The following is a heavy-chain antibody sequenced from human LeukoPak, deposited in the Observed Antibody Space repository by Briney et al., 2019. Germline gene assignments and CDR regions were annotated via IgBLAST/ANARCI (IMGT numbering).Heavy chain of an antibody. Sequence: RPSETLSLTCTVSGGSISSGGNYWSWIRQPPGKGLEWIGEINHSGSTNYNPSLKSRVTISVDTSKNQFSLKLSSVTAADTALYFCARYSGYYLSYFDSWGQGTLVTVSS. V-gene: IGHV4-34*01. CDR2: INHSGST. CDR1: GGSISSGGNY. D-gene: IGHD3-22*01. CDR3: ARYSGYYLSYFDS. J-gene: IGHJ4*02.